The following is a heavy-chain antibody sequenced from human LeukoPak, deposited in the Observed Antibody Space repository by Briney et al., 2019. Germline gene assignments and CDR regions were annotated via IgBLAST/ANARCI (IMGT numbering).Heavy chain of an antibody. CDR1: ADSMRSFY. D-gene: IGHD3-16*01. CDR3: AGGDLYDGGGRNWFDP. Sequence: PSETLSLTATVSADSMRSFYWSFIRPPAGKGLEWIVRIRTGGTTWYNAYLRTRVSMSGDTDKSHFSLRLTSVTAADTTVYYCAGGDLYDGGGRNWFDPWGQGTLVTVSS. CDR2: IRTGGTT. J-gene: IGHJ5*02. V-gene: IGHV4-4*07.